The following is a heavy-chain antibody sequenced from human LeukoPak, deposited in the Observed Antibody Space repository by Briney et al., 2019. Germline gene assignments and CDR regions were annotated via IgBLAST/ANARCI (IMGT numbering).Heavy chain of an antibody. CDR1: GFNFSNYW. J-gene: IGHJ6*03. CDR2: IRQDGREK. CDR3: ARDGGAIFGVVIMNYYYYVDV. Sequence: GGSLRLSCAGSGFNFSNYWMSWVRQAPGKGLEWVAGIRQDGREKFYVDSVKGRFTIYRDNAKSSLYLQLNNVLAEDRAVYYCARDGGAIFGVVIMNYYYYVDVWGEGTTVTVSS. D-gene: IGHD3-3*01. V-gene: IGHV3-7*01.